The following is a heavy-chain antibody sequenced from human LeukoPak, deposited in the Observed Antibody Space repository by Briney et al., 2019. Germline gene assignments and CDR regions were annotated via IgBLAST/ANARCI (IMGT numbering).Heavy chain of an antibody. Sequence: PGGSLRLSCAASGFTFSSYAMCWVRQTPGKGLEWVSGISGNGGNTYYADSVKGRFTIYRDNSKNTLFLQMNSLSAEDTAVYYCAKMPVSYSSGWSNFAYWGQGTLVTVSS. D-gene: IGHD6-19*01. J-gene: IGHJ4*02. V-gene: IGHV3-23*01. CDR3: AKMPVSYSSGWSNFAY. CDR1: GFTFSSYA. CDR2: ISGNGGNT.